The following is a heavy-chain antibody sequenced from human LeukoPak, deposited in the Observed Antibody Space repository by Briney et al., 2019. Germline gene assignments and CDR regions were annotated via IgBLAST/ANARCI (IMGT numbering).Heavy chain of an antibody. V-gene: IGHV4-59*13. J-gene: IGHJ4*02. CDR2: IYNSVTT. CDR3: ARVVPSYGTYFGY. D-gene: IGHD1-26*01. CDR1: GLSISANS. Sequence: KPSETLSLTCTVSGLSISANSWSWIRQPPGKGLEWIGYIYNSVTTNYNPSLTSRVTISVDTSKNQLSLKLSSATAADTAVYYCARVVPSYGTYFGYWGQGTLVTVSS.